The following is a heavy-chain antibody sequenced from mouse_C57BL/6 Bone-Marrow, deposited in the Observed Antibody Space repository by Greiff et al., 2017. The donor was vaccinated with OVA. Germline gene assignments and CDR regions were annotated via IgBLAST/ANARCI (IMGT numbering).Heavy chain of an antibody. V-gene: IGHV1-74*01. Sequence: QVQLQQPGAELVKPGASVKVSCKASGYTFTSYWMHWVKQRPVQGLEWIGRIHPSDSDTNYNQKFKGKATLTVDKSSSTAYMQLSSLTSEDSAVYYCATFITTVVATSDYWGQGTTLTVSS. J-gene: IGHJ2*01. CDR2: IHPSDSDT. D-gene: IGHD1-1*01. CDR3: ATFITTVVATSDY. CDR1: GYTFTSYW.